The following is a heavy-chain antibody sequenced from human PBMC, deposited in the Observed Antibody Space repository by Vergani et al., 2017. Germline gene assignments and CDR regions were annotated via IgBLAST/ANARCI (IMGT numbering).Heavy chain of an antibody. J-gene: IGHJ3*02. V-gene: IGHV1-18*01. CDR1: GFTFTSYG. Sequence: VQLLESGGGLVQPGGSLRLSCAASGFTFTSYGISWVRQAPGQGLEWMGWISAYNGNTNYAQKLQGRVTMTTDTSTSTAYMELRSLRSDDTAVYYCAREGFTILTNDAFDIWGQGTMVTVSS. D-gene: IGHD3-9*01. CDR2: ISAYNGNT. CDR3: AREGFTILTNDAFDI.